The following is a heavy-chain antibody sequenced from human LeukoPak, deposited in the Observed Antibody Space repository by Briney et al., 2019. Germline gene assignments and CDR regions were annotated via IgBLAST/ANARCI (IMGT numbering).Heavy chain of an antibody. D-gene: IGHD2-2*01. CDR3: ARADCSSSTCYLRRSWFDP. J-gene: IGHJ5*02. CDR2: ISTSSRYI. Sequence: PGGSLRLSCAASGFTLSNYDMNWVRQAPGKGLEWVSSISTSSRYIYYKDSVRGRSTISRDDAKNSLHLEMNSLRAEDTAVYYCARADCSSSTCYLRRSWFDPWGQGTLVTVSS. CDR1: GFTLSNYD. V-gene: IGHV3-21*01.